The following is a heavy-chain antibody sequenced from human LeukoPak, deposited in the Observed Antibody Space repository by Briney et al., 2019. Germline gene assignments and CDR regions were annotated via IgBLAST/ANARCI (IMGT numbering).Heavy chain of an antibody. Sequence: SETLSLTCTVSGGSLSSYYWSWIRQTPGKGLEWIGYIYYSGSTNYNPSLKSRVAISVDTSKSQFSLKLSSVTAADTAVYYCARTVAATAGYWFDPWGQGTLVTVSS. V-gene: IGHV4-59*01. CDR1: GGSLSSYY. CDR2: IYYSGST. CDR3: ARTVAATAGYWFDP. J-gene: IGHJ5*02. D-gene: IGHD2-15*01.